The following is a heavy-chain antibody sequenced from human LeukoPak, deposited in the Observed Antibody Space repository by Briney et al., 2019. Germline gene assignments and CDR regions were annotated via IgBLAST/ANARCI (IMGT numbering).Heavy chain of an antibody. CDR2: MYSVGTT. J-gene: IGHJ4*02. Sequence: GGSLRLSCEASGFIVSANFMNWVRQAPAKGLEWVSVMYSVGTTYYADSVKGRFTVSRDPSKNTLYLQMDSLRVEDTAVYYCARDLSAYSYGFGGDCWGQGTRVIVSS. V-gene: IGHV3-66*01. CDR1: GFIVSANF. CDR3: ARDLSAYSYGFGGDC. D-gene: IGHD1-26*01.